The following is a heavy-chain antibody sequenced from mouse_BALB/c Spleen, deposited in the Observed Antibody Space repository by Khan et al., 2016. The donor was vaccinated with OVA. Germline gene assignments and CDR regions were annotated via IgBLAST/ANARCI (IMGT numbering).Heavy chain of an antibody. V-gene: IGHV5-17*02. Sequence: EVRLVESGGGLVQPGGSWKLSCAASGFTFNNYGMHWVRQAPEMGLEWVAYISGDSNTIYYVDSVKGRFTISRDNPKNTLFLQMTSLMSEDTAMYYCATSYFYGYYFDYWGPGTTLTVS. J-gene: IGHJ2*01. D-gene: IGHD1-1*01. CDR3: ATSYFYGYYFDY. CDR1: GFTFNNYG. CDR2: ISGDSNTI.